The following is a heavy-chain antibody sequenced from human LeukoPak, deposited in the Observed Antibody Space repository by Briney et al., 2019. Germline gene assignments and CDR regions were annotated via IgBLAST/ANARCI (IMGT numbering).Heavy chain of an antibody. CDR2: INPRDDTT. J-gene: IGHJ4*02. Sequence: GASVKVSCKASGYTFTNNYTHWVRQAPGQGLEWMGFINPRDDTTSYTQKFQGRVTMTRDMSTSTVYMELTSLRSEDTAVYYCARIRRDSSGYYYLDYWGQGTLVTVSS. CDR3: ARIRRDSSGYYYLDY. D-gene: IGHD3-22*01. CDR1: GYTFTNNY. V-gene: IGHV1-46*01.